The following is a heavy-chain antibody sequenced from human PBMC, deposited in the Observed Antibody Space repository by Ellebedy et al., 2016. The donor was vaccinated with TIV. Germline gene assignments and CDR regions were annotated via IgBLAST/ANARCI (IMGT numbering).Heavy chain of an antibody. D-gene: IGHD5-18*01. V-gene: IGHV4-39*01. CDR2: VYFSGMT. Sequence: SETLSLTCTVSGGSISSDNYYWGWIRRPPGKGLEWIGSVYFSGMTYYNPSLKSRVTTSVDKSKNQFSLKLSSVTAADTAVYYCASPTRGYSYGFDSWGQGTLVTVSS. CDR1: GGSISSDNYY. CDR3: ASPTRGYSYGFDS. J-gene: IGHJ4*02.